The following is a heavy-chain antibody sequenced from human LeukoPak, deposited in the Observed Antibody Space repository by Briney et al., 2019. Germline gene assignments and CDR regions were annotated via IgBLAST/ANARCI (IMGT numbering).Heavy chain of an antibody. D-gene: IGHD1-1*01. CDR1: GFSFSVYW. CDR3: VRNWNLDS. V-gene: IGHV3-7*01. Sequence: GGSLRLSCAASGFSFSVYWMSWVRQAPGRGLEWVANLKPDGSEKNYGDPVKGRFTISRDNAKNSLFLQMNSLTAEDTAVYYCVRNWNLDSWGQGTLVTVSS. CDR2: LKPDGSEK. J-gene: IGHJ4*02.